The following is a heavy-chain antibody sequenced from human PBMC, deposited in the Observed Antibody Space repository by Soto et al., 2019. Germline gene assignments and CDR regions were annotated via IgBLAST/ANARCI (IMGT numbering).Heavy chain of an antibody. CDR1: GYTFTSYY. D-gene: IGHD2-2*01. CDR2: INPSGGST. J-gene: IGHJ6*02. V-gene: IGHV1-46*01. Sequence: ASVKVSCKASGYTFTSYYMHWVRQAPGQGLEWMGIINPSGGSTSYAQKFQGRVTMTRDTSTSTVYMELSSLRAEDTAVYHCAKGYCSSSSCEKLNPFRVKYYYNGMDVWGQGTTVTVSS. CDR3: AKGYCSSSSCEKLNPFRVKYYYNGMDV.